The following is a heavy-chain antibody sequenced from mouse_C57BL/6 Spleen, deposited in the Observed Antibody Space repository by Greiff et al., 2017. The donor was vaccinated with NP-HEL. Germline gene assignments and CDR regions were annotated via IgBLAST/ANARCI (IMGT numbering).Heavy chain of an antibody. J-gene: IGHJ2*01. D-gene: IGHD4-1*01. CDR1: GFTFSDYY. Sequence: KLVESEGGLVQPGSSMKLSCTASGFTFSDYYMAWVRQVPEKGLEWVANINYDGSSTYYLDSLKSRFIISRDNAKNILYLQMSSLKSEDTATYYCARDHWDGGFDYWGQGTTLTVSS. CDR3: ARDHWDGGFDY. CDR2: INYDGSST. V-gene: IGHV5-16*01.